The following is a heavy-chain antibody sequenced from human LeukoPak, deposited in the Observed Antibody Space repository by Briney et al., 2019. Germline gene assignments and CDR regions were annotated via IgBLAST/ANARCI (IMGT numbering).Heavy chain of an antibody. J-gene: IGHJ4*02. CDR3: AKGPINGSLDN. V-gene: IGHV3-30*02. CDR1: GFTFSTAG. CDR2: IRYDGRNK. D-gene: IGHD1-26*01. Sequence: GGSLRLSCTPSGFTFSTAGMHWVRQAPGKGLEWVALIRYDGRNKNYAESVEGRFTISRDNSKSTLYLQMNSLRPDDTAVYYCAKGPINGSLDNWGQGTLVTVSS.